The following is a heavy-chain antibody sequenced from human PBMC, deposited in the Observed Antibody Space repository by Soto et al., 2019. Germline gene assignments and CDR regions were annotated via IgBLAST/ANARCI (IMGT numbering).Heavy chain of an antibody. CDR1: GFTFDDYA. V-gene: IGHV3-9*01. CDR3: AKPTVKWLVWGVGAVDI. D-gene: IGHD6-19*01. Sequence: EVQLVESGGGLVQPGRSLRLSCAASGFTFDDYAMHWVRQAPGKGLEWVSGISWNSGSIGYADSVKGRFTISRDNAKNSLYLQMNSLRAEDTALYYCAKPTVKWLVWGVGAVDIWGQGTMVTVSS. J-gene: IGHJ3*02. CDR2: ISWNSGSI.